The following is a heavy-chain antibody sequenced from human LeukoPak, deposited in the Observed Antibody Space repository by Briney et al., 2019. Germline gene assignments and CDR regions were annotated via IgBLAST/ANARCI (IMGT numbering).Heavy chain of an antibody. J-gene: IGHJ4*02. Sequence: SETLSLTCTVSGGSISSGGYYWSWLRQPPGKGLEWIGYIYHSGSTYYNPSLKSRVTISVDRSKNQFSLKLSSVTAADTAVYYCARGRLADRKGFDYWGQGTLVTVSS. D-gene: IGHD1-14*01. CDR1: GGSISSGGYY. CDR2: IYHSGST. V-gene: IGHV4-30-2*01. CDR3: ARGRLADRKGFDY.